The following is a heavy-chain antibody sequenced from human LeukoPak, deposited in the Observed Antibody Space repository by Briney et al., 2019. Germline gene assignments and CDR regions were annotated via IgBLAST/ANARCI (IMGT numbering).Heavy chain of an antibody. J-gene: IGHJ5*02. V-gene: IGHV3-43*01. CDR2: IMFDGSGI. D-gene: IGHD1-7*01. Sequence: GGSLRLSCAASGFTFDEYAMHWVRQTPGKRLEWVGLIMFDGSGIFYADSVKGRFAISRDNFKDSLYLQIHSLGIDDTALYYCAKGTVTELQAWGQGTLVTVSS. CDR3: AKGTVTELQA. CDR1: GFTFDEYA.